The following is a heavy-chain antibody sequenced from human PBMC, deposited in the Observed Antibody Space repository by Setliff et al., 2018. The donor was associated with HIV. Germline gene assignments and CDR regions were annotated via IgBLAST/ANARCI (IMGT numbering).Heavy chain of an antibody. V-gene: IGHV4-38-2*01. CDR2: IYQSGSI. D-gene: IGHD4-17*01. CDR1: GYSINSGFS. Sequence: SETLSLTCAASGYSINSGFSRAWIRQPPGQGPQWIGSIYQSGSIYYNPSLQSRVTISVDSSKNQFSLNLFSVTAADTAVYYCAKGAGFYGDYTFDYWGQGHRVTVSS. CDR3: AKGAGFYGDYTFDY. J-gene: IGHJ4*02.